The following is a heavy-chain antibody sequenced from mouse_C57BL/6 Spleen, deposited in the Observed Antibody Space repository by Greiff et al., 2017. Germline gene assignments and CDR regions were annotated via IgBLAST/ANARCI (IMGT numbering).Heavy chain of an antibody. CDR2: IRLKSDNYAT. Sequence: EVQRVESGGGLVQPGGSMKLSCVASGFTFSNYWMNWVRQSPEKGLEWVAQIRLKSDNYATHYAESVKGRFTISRDDSKSSVYLQMNNLRAEDTGIYYCTADYGSPWFAYWGQGTLVTVSA. V-gene: IGHV6-3*01. J-gene: IGHJ3*01. D-gene: IGHD1-1*01. CDR1: GFTFSNYW. CDR3: TADYGSPWFAY.